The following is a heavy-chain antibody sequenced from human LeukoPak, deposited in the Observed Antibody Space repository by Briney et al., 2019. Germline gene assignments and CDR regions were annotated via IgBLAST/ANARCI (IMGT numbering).Heavy chain of an antibody. V-gene: IGHV3-30*04. Sequence: PGGSLRLSCAASGSTFNIYALHWVRQAPGKGLEWVARISYDGSNKYYADSMKGRFTISRDNSKNTLYLQMNSLRPEDTAMYYCARDTYDSIHGMDVWGQGTTVTVSS. CDR3: ARDTYDSIHGMDV. J-gene: IGHJ6*02. CDR2: ISYDGSNK. D-gene: IGHD3-22*01. CDR1: GSTFNIYA.